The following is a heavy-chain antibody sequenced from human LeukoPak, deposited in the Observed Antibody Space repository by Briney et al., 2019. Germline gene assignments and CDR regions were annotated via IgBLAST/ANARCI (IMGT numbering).Heavy chain of an antibody. D-gene: IGHD4-17*01. V-gene: IGHV1-18*01. J-gene: IGHJ3*02. CDR3: ARVKGFEYDNGDYANWSAFDI. Sequence: LRASVKVSCKASGYTFTNYVISWVRQAPGQGLEWMGWISAYNGNTNYAQKLQGRVTMTTDTSTSTAYMELRSLISDDTAVYYCARVKGFEYDNGDYANWSAFDIWGQGTMVTVSS. CDR1: GYTFTNYV. CDR2: ISAYNGNT.